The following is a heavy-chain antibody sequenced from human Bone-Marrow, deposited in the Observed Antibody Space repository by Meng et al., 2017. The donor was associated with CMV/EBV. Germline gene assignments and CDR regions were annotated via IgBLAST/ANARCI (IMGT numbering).Heavy chain of an antibody. Sequence: SGFTLNNAWMSWVRQATGKGREWVGRIKSKNDGGTTDYAAHVKGRFTISRDDSKNTLYLQMNSLKTEDTAVYYCTTVHYDYGYFDYWGQGTLVTVSS. CDR2: IKSKNDGGTT. J-gene: IGHJ4*02. CDR3: TTVHYDYGYFDY. CDR1: GFTLNNAW. D-gene: IGHD5-12*01. V-gene: IGHV3-15*01.